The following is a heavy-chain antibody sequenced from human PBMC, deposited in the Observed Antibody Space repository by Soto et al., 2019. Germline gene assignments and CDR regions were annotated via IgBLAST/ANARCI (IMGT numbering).Heavy chain of an antibody. Sequence: QVLLVESGGGVVRPGRSLRLSCGASGFSFSKYGMHWVRQAPGEGLEWLSLISYDGSEKWYAESVKGRFTISRDNSKKTLYLQMNSLRCDDTAVYYCAKGYEVSPPVARCWYSNYFYGVDVWGRGPTVTVSS. CDR1: GFSFSKYG. D-gene: IGHD2-21*02. V-gene: IGHV3-30*18. CDR3: AKGYEVSPPVARCWYSNYFYGVDV. J-gene: IGHJ6*02. CDR2: ISYDGSEK.